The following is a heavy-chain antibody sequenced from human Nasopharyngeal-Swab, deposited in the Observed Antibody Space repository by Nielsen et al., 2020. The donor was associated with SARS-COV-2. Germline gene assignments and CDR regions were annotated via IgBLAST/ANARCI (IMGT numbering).Heavy chain of an antibody. V-gene: IGHV3-30*02. CDR2: IWNDGSNK. CDR3: ATGAVSGTTYAEYFQN. CDR1: GFTFSSYG. J-gene: IGHJ1*01. D-gene: IGHD1-26*01. Sequence: GGSLRLSCAASGFTFSSYGMHWVRQAPGKGLEWVAVIWNDGSNKFYADSVKGRFTISRDNSKNTVFLQMNSLRTEDTAVYYCATGAVSGTTYAEYFQNWGQGTLVTVSS.